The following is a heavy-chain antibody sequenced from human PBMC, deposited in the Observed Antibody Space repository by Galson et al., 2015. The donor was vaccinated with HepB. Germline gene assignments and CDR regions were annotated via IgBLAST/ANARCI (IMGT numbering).Heavy chain of an antibody. CDR2: IFAGGGGT. Sequence: SVKVSCKASGYTLTNYHFHWVRQAPGHGPEWMGKIFAGGGGTRSAERFQGRVTLTRDSSTSTVYIEVSSLRSEDTAVYYCAREIPDTYYFDYWGQGTLVTVSS. CDR1: GYTLTNYH. D-gene: IGHD2-21*01. J-gene: IGHJ4*02. V-gene: IGHV1-46*01. CDR3: AREIPDTYYFDY.